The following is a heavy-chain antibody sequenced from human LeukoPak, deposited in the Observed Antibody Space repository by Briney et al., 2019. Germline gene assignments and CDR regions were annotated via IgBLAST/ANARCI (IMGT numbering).Heavy chain of an antibody. CDR2: IHYSGST. J-gene: IGHJ5*02. CDR3: AREGCSSTSCYLPFDP. V-gene: IGHV4-31*03. Sequence: SQTLSLTCTVSGGSISSGGYYWSWIRQHPGKDLEWIGYIHYSGSTYYNPSLKSRVMISVDTSKNQFSLKLSSVTAADTAVYYCAREGCSSTSCYLPFDPWGQGTLVIVSS. D-gene: IGHD2-2*01. CDR1: GGSISSGGYY.